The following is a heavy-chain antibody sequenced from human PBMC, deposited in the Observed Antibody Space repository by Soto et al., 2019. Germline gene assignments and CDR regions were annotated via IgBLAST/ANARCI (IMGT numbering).Heavy chain of an antibody. CDR1: GGSISSGDYY. CDR2: IYYSGST. J-gene: IGHJ4*02. Sequence: QVQLQESGPGLVKPSQTLSLTCTVSGGSISSGDYYWSWIRQAPGKCLEWIGYIYYSGSTYYNPPLKSRVTISVYTSKKKFSLKLSSVTAADTAVYYCARAPRRVVIYTPDYWGQGTLVTVSS. V-gene: IGHV4-30-4*01. CDR3: ARAPRRVVIYTPDY. D-gene: IGHD3-3*01.